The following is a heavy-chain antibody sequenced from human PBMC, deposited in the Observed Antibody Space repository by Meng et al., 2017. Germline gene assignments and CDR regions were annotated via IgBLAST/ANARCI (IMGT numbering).Heavy chain of an antibody. Sequence: GESLKISCAASGFTFSSYAMHWVRQAPGKGLEWVAVISYDGSNKYYADSVKGRFTISRDNSKNTLYLQMNSLRAEDTAVYYCARAPTETPLLSYYYYGMDVWGQGTTVTAP. CDR1: GFTFSSYA. D-gene: IGHD2-15*01. J-gene: IGHJ6*02. CDR3: ARAPTETPLLSYYYYGMDV. CDR2: ISYDGSNK. V-gene: IGHV3-30*04.